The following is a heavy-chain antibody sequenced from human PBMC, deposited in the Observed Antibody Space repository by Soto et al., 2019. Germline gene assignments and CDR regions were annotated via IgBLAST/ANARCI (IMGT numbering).Heavy chain of an antibody. CDR2: IYYSGST. Sequence: QLQLQESGPGLVKPSETLSLTCTVSGGSISSSSYYWGWIRQPPGKGLEWIGSIYYSGSTYYNPSLKSRVTISVDTSKNQFSLKLSSVTAADTAVYYCARHQRGVVPAAKGYWFDPWGQGTLVTVSS. D-gene: IGHD2-2*01. CDR3: ARHQRGVVPAAKGYWFDP. V-gene: IGHV4-39*01. CDR1: GGSISSSSYY. J-gene: IGHJ5*02.